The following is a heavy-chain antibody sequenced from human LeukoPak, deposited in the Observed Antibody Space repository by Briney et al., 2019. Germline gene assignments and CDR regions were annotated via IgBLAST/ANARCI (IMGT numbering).Heavy chain of an antibody. D-gene: IGHD3-10*01. Sequence: KRSETLSLTCTVSGGSISSGDYYWSWIRQPPRKGLEWIGYIYYSGSTYYNPSLTSRVTISVDTSKNQFSLKLSSVTAADTAVYYCARGLDYYGSGSPLFDYWGQGTLVTVSS. CDR3: ARGLDYYGSGSPLFDY. J-gene: IGHJ4*02. V-gene: IGHV4-30-4*01. CDR2: IYYSGST. CDR1: GGSISSGDYY.